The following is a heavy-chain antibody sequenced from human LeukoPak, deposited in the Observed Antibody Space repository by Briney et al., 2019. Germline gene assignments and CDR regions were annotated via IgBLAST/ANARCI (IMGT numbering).Heavy chain of an antibody. J-gene: IGHJ4*02. CDR1: GYTFTSYG. CDR2: ISAYNGNT. CDR3: ARGGDYYDSSGSLIVDY. D-gene: IGHD3-22*01. V-gene: IGHV1-18*01. Sequence: ASVKVSWKASGYTFTSYGISWVRQAAGQGLEWMGWISAYNGNTNYAQKLQGRVTMTTDTSTSTAYMELRSLRSDDTAVYYCARGGDYYDSSGSLIVDYWGQGTLVTVSS.